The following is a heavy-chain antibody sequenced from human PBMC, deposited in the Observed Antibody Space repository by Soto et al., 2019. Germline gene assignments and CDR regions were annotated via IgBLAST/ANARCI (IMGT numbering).Heavy chain of an antibody. CDR1: GGSFSGYC. V-gene: IGHV4-34*01. CDR3: ARRHSSSWYWYFDL. J-gene: IGHJ2*01. CDR2: INHSGST. D-gene: IGHD6-13*01. Sequence: SETLSLTCAVYGGSFSGYCWSWIRQPPGKGLEWIGEINHSGSTNYNPSLKSRVTISVDTSKNQFSLKLSSVTAADTAVYYCARRHSSSWYWYFDLWGRGTLVTVSS.